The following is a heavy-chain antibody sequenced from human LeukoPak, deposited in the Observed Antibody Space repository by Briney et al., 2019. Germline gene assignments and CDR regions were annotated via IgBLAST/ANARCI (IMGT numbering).Heavy chain of an antibody. Sequence: ASVKVSCKASGYTFTSYYMHWVRQAPGQGLEWMGIINPSGGSTIYAQKFQGRVTMTEDTSTDTAYMELSSLRSEDTAVYYCATVARYVGPDYWGQGTLVTVSS. J-gene: IGHJ4*02. D-gene: IGHD5-12*01. CDR1: GYTFTSYY. V-gene: IGHV1-46*01. CDR2: INPSGGST. CDR3: ATVARYVGPDY.